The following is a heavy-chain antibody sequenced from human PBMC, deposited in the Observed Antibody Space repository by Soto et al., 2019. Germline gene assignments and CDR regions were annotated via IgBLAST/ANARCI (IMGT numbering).Heavy chain of an antibody. Sequence: QLQLQESGPGLAKPSETLSLTCTVSGGSISSSSYFWDWIRQPPGKALDWIGSIYYSGNTYYNPSLKSRVTVYVDRSKNQFSLKLSSVTAADTALYYCARRMKDSSSAGGFDIWGQGTMVTVSS. CDR2: IYYSGNT. J-gene: IGHJ3*02. CDR1: GGSISSSSYF. V-gene: IGHV4-39*01. D-gene: IGHD3-22*01. CDR3: ARRMKDSSSAGGFDI.